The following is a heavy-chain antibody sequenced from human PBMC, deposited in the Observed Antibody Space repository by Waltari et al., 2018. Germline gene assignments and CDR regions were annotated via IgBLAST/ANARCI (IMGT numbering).Heavy chain of an antibody. Sequence: QVQLVQSGAEVKKPGASVKVSCKASGYTFTSYYMNWVRQAPGQGLEWMGIINPSGGSTSYAQKFQGRVTMTRDTSTSTVYMELSSLRSEDTAVYYCARLYSGYDLWADAFDIWGQGTMVTVSS. CDR3: ARLYSGYDLWADAFDI. D-gene: IGHD5-12*01. CDR2: INPSGGST. CDR1: GYTFTSYY. J-gene: IGHJ3*02. V-gene: IGHV1-46*01.